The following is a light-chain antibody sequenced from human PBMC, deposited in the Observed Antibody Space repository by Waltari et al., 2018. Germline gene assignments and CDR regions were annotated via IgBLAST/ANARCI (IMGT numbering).Light chain of an antibody. CDR3: QQYYSSPPT. CDR1: QSVLHSFNNNNY. J-gene: IGKJ4*01. V-gene: IGKV4-1*01. CDR2: WAS. Sequence: DIVMTQSPDSLVVSLGERATINCTSSQSVLHSFNNNNYLAWYQQKPGQPPKLLIYWASTRESGVPDRFSGSGSGTDFTLTISSLQAEDVAVYYCQQYYSSPPTFGGGTKVEIK.